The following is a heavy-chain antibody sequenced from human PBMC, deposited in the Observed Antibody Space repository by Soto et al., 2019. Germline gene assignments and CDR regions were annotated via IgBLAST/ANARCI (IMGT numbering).Heavy chain of an antibody. J-gene: IGHJ4*02. CDR3: ARGYRIAAVY. V-gene: IGHV1-18*04. D-gene: IGHD6-13*01. CDR1: GYTFSDYG. Sequence: QVQLVQSGAEMKKPGASVKVSCKASGYTFSDYGITWVRQAPGQGLEWMGCISTYNGNINYAQKLQGRVTMTTDTSTSTAYTELRSLRSDDTALYYCARGYRIAAVYWGQGTLVIVSS. CDR2: ISTYNGNI.